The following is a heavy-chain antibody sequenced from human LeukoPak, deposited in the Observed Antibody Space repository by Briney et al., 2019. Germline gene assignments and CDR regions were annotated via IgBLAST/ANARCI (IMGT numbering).Heavy chain of an antibody. CDR3: ARGTGCTGGSCSYYGMDV. CDR2: INAGNGDT. J-gene: IGHJ6*02. Sequence: ASVNVSCKGSGYTFSSYAMHWVRQAPGQRLEWMGWINAGNGDTKYSQKFQGRVTITRDTSATTAYMELSSLRSEDTAVYYCARGTGCTGGSCSYYGMDVWGQGTTVTVSS. V-gene: IGHV1-3*01. D-gene: IGHD2-15*01. CDR1: GYTFSSYA.